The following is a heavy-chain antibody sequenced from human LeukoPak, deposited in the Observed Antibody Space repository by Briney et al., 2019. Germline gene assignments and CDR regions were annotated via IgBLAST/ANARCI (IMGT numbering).Heavy chain of an antibody. J-gene: IGHJ3*02. CDR1: GYTFTSYG. V-gene: IGHV1-18*01. CDR3: VREFSGYSDAFDI. Sequence: GASVKVSCKSSGYTFTSYGISWVRQAPGQGLEWMGWISAYNGNTNYAYKLQGRLTMTTDTSTSTAYMEVRKLRSGDAAVYYFVREFSGYSDAFDIWGQGTMVTVSS. D-gene: IGHD5-18*01. CDR2: ISAYNGNT.